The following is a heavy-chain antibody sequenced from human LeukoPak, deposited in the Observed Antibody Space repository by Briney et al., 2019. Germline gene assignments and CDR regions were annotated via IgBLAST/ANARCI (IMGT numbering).Heavy chain of an antibody. CDR2: IYHSGST. Sequence: PSETLSLTCAVSGGSISSSNWWSWVRQPPGKGLEWIGEIYHSGSTNYNPSLKSRVTISVDKSKNQFSLKLSSVTAADTAVYYCARGSPRYYYGSGSHYYYYGMDVWGQGTTVTVSS. D-gene: IGHD3-10*01. CDR1: GGSISSSNW. J-gene: IGHJ6*02. V-gene: IGHV4-4*02. CDR3: ARGSPRYYYGSGSHYYYYGMDV.